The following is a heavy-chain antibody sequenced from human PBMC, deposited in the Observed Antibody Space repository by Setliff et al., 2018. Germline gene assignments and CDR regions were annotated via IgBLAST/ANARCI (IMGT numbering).Heavy chain of an antibody. Sequence: SETLSLTCAVYGGSFSGYYWSWIRQLPGKGLEWIAEIHHSGSTNFHPSLKSRAAISVDPSKNQFYLNLRSVTAADTAVYFCARGTKTMVINYWYFDVWGRGTPVTVSS. J-gene: IGHJ2*01. CDR1: GGSFSGYY. V-gene: IGHV4-34*01. CDR3: ARGTKTMVINYWYFDV. CDR2: IHHSGST. D-gene: IGHD4-17*01.